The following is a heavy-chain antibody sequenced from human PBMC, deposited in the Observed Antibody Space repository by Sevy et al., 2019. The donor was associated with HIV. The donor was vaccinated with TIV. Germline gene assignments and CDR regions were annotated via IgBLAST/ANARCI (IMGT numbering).Heavy chain of an antibody. V-gene: IGHV3-21*01. CDR2: ISYSAEYI. J-gene: IGHJ4*02. CDR1: GFTFTSYT. D-gene: IGHD3-16*01. Sequence: GGSLRLSCATSGFTFTSYTMTWVRQAPGKGLEWVSSISYSAEYIYYADSVKGRFTISRDNAKNSLFLQMNSLRVEETAVYYCARDEGGYDPLDYWGQGTLVTVSS. CDR3: ARDEGGYDPLDY.